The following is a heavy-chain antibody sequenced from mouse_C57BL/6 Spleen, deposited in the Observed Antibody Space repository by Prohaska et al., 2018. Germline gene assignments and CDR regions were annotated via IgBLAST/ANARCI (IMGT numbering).Heavy chain of an antibody. J-gene: IGHJ2*01. Sequence: QVHLQQPGAELVRPGASVTLSCKASGSTFTDYEMHWVKQPPVYGLEWIGAIDPETGGTAYNQKFKGKAILTADKSSSTAYMELRSLTSEDSAVYYCTKLPYFDYWGQGTTLTVSS. V-gene: IGHV1-15*01. CDR3: TKLPYFDY. D-gene: IGHD4-1*01. CDR1: GSTFTDYE. CDR2: IDPETGGT.